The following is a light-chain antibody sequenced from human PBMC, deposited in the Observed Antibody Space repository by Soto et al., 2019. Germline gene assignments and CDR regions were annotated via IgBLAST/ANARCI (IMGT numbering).Light chain of an antibody. V-gene: IGLV2-8*01. CDR1: SSDVGGYNS. J-gene: IGLJ1*01. Sequence: QSALTQPPSASGSPGQSVTISCTGTSSDVGGYNSVSWYQHHPGKAPKLMIYEVSKRPSGVTDRFSGSKSANTASLTVSGLLAEDEADYYCSSYAGSNTYVFGTGTKVTVL. CDR3: SSYAGSNTYV. CDR2: EVS.